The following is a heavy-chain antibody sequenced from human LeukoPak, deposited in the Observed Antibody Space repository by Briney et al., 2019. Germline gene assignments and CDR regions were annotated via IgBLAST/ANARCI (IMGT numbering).Heavy chain of an antibody. CDR1: GFTFSSYG. CDR3: AKAGYYDSSGYYHY. J-gene: IGHJ4*02. CDR2: IWYDGSNK. V-gene: IGHV3-33*06. Sequence: GGSLRLSCAASGFTFSSYGMHWVRQAPGKGLEWVAVIWYDGSNKYYADSVKGRFTISRDNSKNTLYLQMNSLRAEDTAVYYCAKAGYYDSSGYYHYWGQGTLVTVSS. D-gene: IGHD3-22*01.